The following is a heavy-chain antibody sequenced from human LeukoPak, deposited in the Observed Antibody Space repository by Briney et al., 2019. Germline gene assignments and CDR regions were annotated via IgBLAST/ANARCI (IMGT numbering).Heavy chain of an antibody. CDR3: ARASYVRDAFDI. D-gene: IGHD3-10*02. CDR2: INSDGSST. V-gene: IGHV3-74*01. J-gene: IGHJ3*02. Sequence: GGSLRLSCAASEFTFSTYWMHWVRQVPGKGLVWVSRINSDGSSTSYADSVRGRFTISRDNAKNTLYLQMSSLRSEDTAVYYCARASYVRDAFDIWGQGTMVTVSS. CDR1: EFTFSTYW.